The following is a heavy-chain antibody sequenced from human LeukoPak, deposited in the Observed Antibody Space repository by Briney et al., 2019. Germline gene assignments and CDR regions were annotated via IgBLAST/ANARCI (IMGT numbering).Heavy chain of an antibody. CDR2: INPNSGGT. Sequence: ASVKVSCKASGYTFTGYYMRWVRQAPGQGLEWMGRINPNSGGTDYAQKFQGRVTMTRDTSISTAYMELSRLRSDDTAVYYCAYDLVVVAATPVWGQGTLVTVSS. J-gene: IGHJ4*02. D-gene: IGHD2-15*01. CDR1: GYTFTGYY. CDR3: AYDLVVVAATPV. V-gene: IGHV1-2*06.